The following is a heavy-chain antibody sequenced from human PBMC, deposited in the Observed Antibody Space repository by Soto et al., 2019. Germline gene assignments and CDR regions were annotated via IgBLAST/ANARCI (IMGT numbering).Heavy chain of an antibody. V-gene: IGHV4-39*01. CDR2: IYYSGST. CDR1: GGSISSSSYY. D-gene: IGHD2-15*01. J-gene: IGHJ4*02. CDR3: ARHTPAISVSDH. Sequence: SETLSLTCTVSGGSISSSSYYWGWIRQPPGKGLEWIGSIYYSGSTYYNPSLKSRVTISVDTSKNQFSLKLSSVTAADTAVYYCARHTPAISVSDHWGQGTLVTVSS.